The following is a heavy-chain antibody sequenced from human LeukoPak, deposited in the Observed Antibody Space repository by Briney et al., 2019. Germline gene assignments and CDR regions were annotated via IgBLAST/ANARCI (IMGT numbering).Heavy chain of an antibody. V-gene: IGHV4-30-2*01. CDR2: IYHSEST. J-gene: IGHJ3*02. D-gene: IGHD3-22*01. Sequence: PSQTLSLTCAVSGGSINNGGYSWSWIRQPPGKGLEWIGYIYHSESTYYNPSLKNRVTISIDRSKNQLSLNLSSVTAADTAVYYCARVPFDYYESDDYDYYDAFDSWGQGTMVTVSS. CDR3: ARVPFDYYESDDYDYYDAFDS. CDR1: GGSINNGGYS.